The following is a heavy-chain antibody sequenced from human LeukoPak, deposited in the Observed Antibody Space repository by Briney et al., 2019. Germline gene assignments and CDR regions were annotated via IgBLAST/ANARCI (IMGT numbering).Heavy chain of an antibody. CDR3: ARDIVYLIDEDYG. D-gene: IGHD4-17*01. J-gene: IGHJ4*02. CDR1: GSSFNSYY. Sequence: PSETLSLTCTVSGSSFNSYYWSWIRQPAGKGLEWIGRIHTSGSADYSPSLQSRVTISVDMSKKEFSLKLTSVTAADTAVYYCARDIVYLIDEDYGWGQGTLDTVSS. CDR2: IHTSGSA. V-gene: IGHV4-4*07.